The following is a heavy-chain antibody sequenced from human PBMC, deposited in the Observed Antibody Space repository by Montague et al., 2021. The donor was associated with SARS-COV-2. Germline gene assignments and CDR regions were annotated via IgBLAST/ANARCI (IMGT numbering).Heavy chain of an antibody. J-gene: IGHJ6*02. D-gene: IGHD2-2*01. CDR3: TREGYQVLWSDYYYYGMDV. Sequence: SETLSLTCAVYGGSFSGYYWSWIRQPPGKGLEWIGEINHSGSTNYNPSLKSRVTISVDTSKNQFSLKLSSVTAADTAVYYCTREGYQVLWSDYYYYGMDVWGQGTRVTV. V-gene: IGHV4-34*01. CDR2: INHSGST. CDR1: GGSFSGYY.